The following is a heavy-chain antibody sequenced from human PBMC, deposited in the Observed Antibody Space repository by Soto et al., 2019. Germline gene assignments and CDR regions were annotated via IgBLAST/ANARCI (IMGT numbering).Heavy chain of an antibody. V-gene: IGHV4-39*07. CDR3: ARLQYTVVTALDI. J-gene: IGHJ3*02. CDR1: GGSIASSSYY. D-gene: IGHD2-15*01. CDR2: IYYSGTT. Sequence: PSETLSLTCTVSGGSIASSSYYWGWIRQPPGKGLEWIGTIYYSGTTYYNPSLKSRVTMSVDRSKNQFSLQLSSVTAADTAVYYCARLQYTVVTALDIWGQGTMVTVSS.